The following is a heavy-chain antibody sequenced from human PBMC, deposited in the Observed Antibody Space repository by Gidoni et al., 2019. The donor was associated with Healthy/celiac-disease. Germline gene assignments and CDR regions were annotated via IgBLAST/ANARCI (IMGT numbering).Heavy chain of an antibody. D-gene: IGHD4-17*01. CDR2: FDPEDGET. Sequence: QVQLVQSGAAVKKPGASVKVSCKVSGSTLTELSMHWVRQAPGKGLEWMGGFDPEDGETIYAQKFQGRVTMTEDTSTDTAYMELSSLRSEDTAVYYCATGPALTVTTPRDYYYGMDVWGQGTTVTVSS. CDR3: ATGPALTVTTPRDYYYGMDV. V-gene: IGHV1-24*01. CDR1: GSTLTELS. J-gene: IGHJ6*02.